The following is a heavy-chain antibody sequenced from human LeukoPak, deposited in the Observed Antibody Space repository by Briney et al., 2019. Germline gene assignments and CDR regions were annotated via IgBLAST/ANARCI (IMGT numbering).Heavy chain of an antibody. Sequence: SETLSLTCTVSGGSISSGSYYWSWIRQPAGKGLEWIGRIYTSGSTNYNPSLKSRVTISVDTSKNQFSLKLSSVTAADTAVYYCARDGRRYSYGQNFDYWGQGTLVTVSS. CDR1: GGSISSGSYY. CDR2: IYTSGST. J-gene: IGHJ4*02. D-gene: IGHD5-18*01. CDR3: ARDGRRYSYGQNFDY. V-gene: IGHV4-61*02.